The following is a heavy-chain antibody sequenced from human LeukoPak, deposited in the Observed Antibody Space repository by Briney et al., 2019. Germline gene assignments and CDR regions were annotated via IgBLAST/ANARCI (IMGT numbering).Heavy chain of an antibody. J-gene: IGHJ6*03. Sequence: GGSLRLSCAASGFTFSSYDMHWVRQATGKGLEWVSAIGTAGDTYYPGSVKGRFTISRENAKNSLYLQMNSLRAGDTAVYYCARGSYYYYMDVWGKGPTVTVSS. CDR3: ARGSYYYYMDV. CDR2: IGTAGDT. V-gene: IGHV3-13*01. CDR1: GFTFSSYD.